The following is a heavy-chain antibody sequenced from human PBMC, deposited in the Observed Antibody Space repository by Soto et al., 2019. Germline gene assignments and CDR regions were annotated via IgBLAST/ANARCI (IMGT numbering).Heavy chain of an antibody. Sequence: ASEKVSCKASGYTFTGYYVLWVRQAPGQGPECMGWINPNSGGTNYAQKFQGRVTMTRDTSISTAYMELSRLRSDDTAVYYCASGAWGAEPTFDYWGQGTLVTVSS. CDR2: INPNSGGT. CDR3: ASGAWGAEPTFDY. J-gene: IGHJ4*02. D-gene: IGHD7-27*01. CDR1: GYTFTGYY. V-gene: IGHV1-2*02.